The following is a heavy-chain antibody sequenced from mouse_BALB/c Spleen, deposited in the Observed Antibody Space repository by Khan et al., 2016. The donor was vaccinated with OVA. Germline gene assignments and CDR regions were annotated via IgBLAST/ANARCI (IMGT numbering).Heavy chain of an antibody. D-gene: IGHD2-4*01. CDR2: ISYSGNT. CDR3: ARKEYDDYDPFPY. Sequence: EVQLQESGPGLVKPSQSLSLTCTVTGYSITSEYTWNWIRQFPGNKLEWMGFISYSGNTRYNPSLKSRISLTRDTSKNQFFLQLNSVTSEDTATDDCARKEYDDYDPFPYWGQGTLVTVSA. CDR1: GYSITSEYT. J-gene: IGHJ3*01. V-gene: IGHV3-2*02.